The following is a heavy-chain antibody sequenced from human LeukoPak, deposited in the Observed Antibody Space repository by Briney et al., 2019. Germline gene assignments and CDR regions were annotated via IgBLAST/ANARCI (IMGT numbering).Heavy chain of an antibody. V-gene: IGHV1-18*01. D-gene: IGHD2-15*01. CDR2: ISAYNGNT. J-gene: IGHJ6*03. Sequence: ASVKVSCKASGYTFTSYGISWVRQAPGQGREWMGWISAYNGNTNYAQKLQGRVTMTTDTSTSTAYMELRSLRSDDTAVYYCARARGVSYYYYYMDVWGKGTTVTVSS. CDR1: GYTFTSYG. CDR3: ARARGVSYYYYYMDV.